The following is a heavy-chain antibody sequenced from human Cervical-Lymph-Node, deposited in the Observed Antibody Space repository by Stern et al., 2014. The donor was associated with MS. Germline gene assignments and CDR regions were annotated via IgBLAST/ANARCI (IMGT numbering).Heavy chain of an antibody. Sequence: DQLVESGPGLVKPSQTLSLTCTVSGDSIMSGDHYWSWIRQPAGKALEWIGRIPTTGDTHYNPSLQSRVSISIDSSKNPFSLTRSSVTAADTALYYCARTTRYYNSGWYGVEFDYWGQGTLVTVSS. CDR1: GDSIMSGDHY. D-gene: IGHD6-19*01. J-gene: IGHJ4*02. V-gene: IGHV4-61*02. CDR2: IPTTGDT. CDR3: ARTTRYYNSGWYGVEFDY.